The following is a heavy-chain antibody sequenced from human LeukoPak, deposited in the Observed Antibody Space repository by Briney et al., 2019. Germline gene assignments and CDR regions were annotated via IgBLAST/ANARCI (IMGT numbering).Heavy chain of an antibody. J-gene: IGHJ4*02. D-gene: IGHD2-2*01. Sequence: SQTLSLTCAISGDSFSSAAWNWIRQSPSRGLEWLGRTYYRSKWYNDYAVSVKSRITINPDTSKNQFSLQLNSVTPEDTAVYYCARGGIGYCTSSSCYFDYWGQGTLVTVSS. CDR2: TYYRSKWYN. V-gene: IGHV6-1*01. CDR1: GDSFSSAA. CDR3: ARGGIGYCTSSSCYFDY.